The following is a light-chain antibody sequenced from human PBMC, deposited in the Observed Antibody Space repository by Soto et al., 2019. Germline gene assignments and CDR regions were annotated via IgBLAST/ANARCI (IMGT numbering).Light chain of an antibody. V-gene: IGLV2-11*01. J-gene: IGLJ1*01. CDR2: SVT. Sequence: SALTQPRSVSGSPGQSVTISCSGTNSDVGGYNSVAWYQQKPGEAPKLLLYSVTKRPSGVPDRFSGSKSGNMASLIISGLQAEDEADYYCCSYAGSSTNYVFGTGTKLTVL. CDR1: NSDVGGYNS. CDR3: CSYAGSSTNYV.